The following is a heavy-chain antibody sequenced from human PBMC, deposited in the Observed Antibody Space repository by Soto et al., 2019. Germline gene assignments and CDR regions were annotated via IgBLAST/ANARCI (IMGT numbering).Heavy chain of an antibody. CDR3: ARDVRGREWFDP. CDR2: IWYDGSTE. V-gene: IGHV3-33*01. Sequence: QMQLVESGGGVVQPGRSLRLSCVASGFTFSGYGMHWVRQAPGKGLEWLTYIWYDGSTEYYADSVKGRFNISRDNSKNTLYLEMNSLRVDDTAVYYCARDVRGREWFDPWGQGTLVTVYS. J-gene: IGHJ5*02. D-gene: IGHD3-10*02. CDR1: GFTFSGYG.